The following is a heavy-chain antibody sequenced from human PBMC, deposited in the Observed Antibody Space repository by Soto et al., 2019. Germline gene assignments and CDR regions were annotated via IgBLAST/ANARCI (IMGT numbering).Heavy chain of an antibody. Sequence: SVKVSRKPSGDTFSSYGISWVRQDPAHALEWMGGIIPIFGTANNAQKYHGRVTITADESTSTAYMELSSLRSEDTAVYYCARDSYYDVSSGSQPFDYWGQGTLVTVSS. J-gene: IGHJ4*02. CDR2: IIPIFGTA. CDR3: ARDSYYDVSSGSQPFDY. D-gene: IGHD3-22*01. V-gene: IGHV1-69*13. CDR1: GDTFSSYG.